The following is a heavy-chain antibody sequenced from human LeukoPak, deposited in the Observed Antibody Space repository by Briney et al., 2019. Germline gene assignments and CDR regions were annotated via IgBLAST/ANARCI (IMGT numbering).Heavy chain of an antibody. CDR3: ARGPPDYGDYVYHYYMDV. CDR2: VYYSGST. Sequence: SETLSLTCTVSGASISSHFWTWIRQSPGKGLEWIGYVYYSGSTNYNPSLKSRVTISVDTSKNQFSLKLSSVTAADTAVYYCARGPPDYGDYVYHYYMDVWGKGTTVTVSS. D-gene: IGHD4-17*01. V-gene: IGHV4-59*11. J-gene: IGHJ6*03. CDR1: GASISSHF.